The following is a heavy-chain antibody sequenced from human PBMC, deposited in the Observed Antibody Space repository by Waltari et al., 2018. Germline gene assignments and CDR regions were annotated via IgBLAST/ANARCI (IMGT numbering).Heavy chain of an antibody. D-gene: IGHD6-19*01. CDR3: ASGGRAVAGTSY. CDR2: INHSGST. J-gene: IGHJ4*02. V-gene: IGHV4-34*01. CDR1: GGSFSGSY. Sequence: QVQLQQWGAGLLKPSETLSLTCAVYGGSFSGSYWSWIRQPPGKGLEWIGEINHSGSTNYNPSLKSRVTISVDTSKNQFSLKLSSVTAADTAVYYCASGGRAVAGTSYWGQGTLVTVSS.